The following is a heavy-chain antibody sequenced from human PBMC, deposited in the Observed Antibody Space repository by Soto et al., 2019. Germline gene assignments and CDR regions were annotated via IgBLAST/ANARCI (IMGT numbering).Heavy chain of an antibody. CDR3: AGEYCANGVCYAYFDY. Sequence: VGSLRLSWAASGFTFSSYAMSWVRQAPGKGLDWVSAIRGSGGSTYYADSVKGRFTISRDNSKNTLYLQMNSLRAEDTAVYYCAGEYCANGVCYAYFDYWGQGALVTVS. J-gene: IGHJ4*02. D-gene: IGHD2-8*01. CDR2: IRGSGGST. V-gene: IGHV3-23*01. CDR1: GFTFSSYA.